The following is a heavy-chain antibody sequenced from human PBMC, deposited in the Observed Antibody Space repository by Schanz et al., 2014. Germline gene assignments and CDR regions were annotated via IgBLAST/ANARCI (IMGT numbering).Heavy chain of an antibody. D-gene: IGHD1-26*01. CDR1: GFIVSSTY. V-gene: IGHV3-66*01. Sequence: EVQLVESGGGLIQPGGSQRLSCAASGFIVSSTYMTWVRQAPGKGLEWVSIIYSGDSTYYADSVKGRFTISRDNSKNTVYLQMNSLRGEDTGMYYCARGEPVAGLDYWGRGTLVTVSS. CDR3: ARGEPVAGLDY. CDR2: IYSGDST. J-gene: IGHJ4*02.